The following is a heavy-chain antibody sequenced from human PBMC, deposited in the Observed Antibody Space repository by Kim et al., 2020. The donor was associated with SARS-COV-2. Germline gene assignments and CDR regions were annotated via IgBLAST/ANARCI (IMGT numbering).Heavy chain of an antibody. Sequence: AQKFQGRVTITADESTSTAYMELSSLRSEDTAVYYGVRLEGYDSTGYYFDYWGQGTLVTVSS. CDR3: VRLEGYDSTGYYFDY. D-gene: IGHD3-22*01. V-gene: IGHV1-69*01. J-gene: IGHJ4*02.